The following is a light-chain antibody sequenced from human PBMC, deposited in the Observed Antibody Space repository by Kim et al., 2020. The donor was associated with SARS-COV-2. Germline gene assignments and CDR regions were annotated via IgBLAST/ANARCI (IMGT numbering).Light chain of an antibody. CDR3: HQYYRTPWT. J-gene: IGKJ1*01. Sequence: DIVMTQSPDSLAVSLGERATINCKSSQSVLYSSNNENYLAWYQQKPGQPPKLLIYWASTRESGVPDRFSGSGSGTDFTPTISSLQAEDVAVYYCHQYYRTPWTFGQGTKVDIK. CDR1: QSVLYSSNNENY. V-gene: IGKV4-1*01. CDR2: WAS.